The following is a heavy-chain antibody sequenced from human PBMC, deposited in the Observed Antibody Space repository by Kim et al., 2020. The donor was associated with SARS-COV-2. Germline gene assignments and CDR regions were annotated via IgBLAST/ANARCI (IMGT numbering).Heavy chain of an antibody. D-gene: IGHD3-22*01. CDR1: GFTFSNYW. Sequence: GGSLRLSCAASGFTFSNYWMSWVRQAPGKGLEWVANIKQDGSENYYVDSVKGRFTISRDNAKNSLYLQVNSLRAEDTAVYYCARQPVNYYASGHFDYWGQGTLVTVSS. J-gene: IGHJ4*02. V-gene: IGHV3-7*03. CDR2: IKQDGSEN. CDR3: ARQPVNYYASGHFDY.